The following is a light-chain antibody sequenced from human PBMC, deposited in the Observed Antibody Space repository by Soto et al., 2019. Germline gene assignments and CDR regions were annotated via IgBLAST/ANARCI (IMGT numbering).Light chain of an antibody. CDR1: QSVLYSSNNKNY. Sequence: DIVMTQSPDSLAVSLGERATINCKSSQSVLYSSNNKNYLAWYQQKPGQPPKLLIYWASTRESGVPDRFSGSGSGTDFTLTISSLQAEDVAVYYCQQYYSTPLFFAGGTKVEIK. CDR2: WAS. V-gene: IGKV4-1*01. J-gene: IGKJ4*01. CDR3: QQYYSTPLF.